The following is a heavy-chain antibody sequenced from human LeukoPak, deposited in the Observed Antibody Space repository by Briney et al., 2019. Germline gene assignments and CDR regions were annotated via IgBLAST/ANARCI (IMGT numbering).Heavy chain of an antibody. CDR1: GGSISSYH. Sequence: SETLSLTCTVSGGSISSYHWSWIRQAPGKTLEWIGYISFTGSTNYNPSLRSRVTLSVDTSKNQFSLNLRSVTAADSAVYYCARDRTIISSGTYYSYGTHVWGQGTTVTVSS. D-gene: IGHD6-6*01. J-gene: IGHJ6*02. V-gene: IGHV4-59*01. CDR3: ARDRTIISSGTYYSYGTHV. CDR2: ISFTGST.